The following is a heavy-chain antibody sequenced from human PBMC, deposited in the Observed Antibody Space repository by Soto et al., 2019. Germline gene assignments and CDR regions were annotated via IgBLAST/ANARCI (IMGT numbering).Heavy chain of an antibody. V-gene: IGHV1-46*01. CDR2: INPSGGST. Sequence: ASVKVSCKASGYTFTSYYMHWVRQAPGEGLEWMGIINPSGGSTSYAQKFQGRVTMTRDTSTSTVYMELSSLRSEDTAVYYCARDLMDDSSGYYYGYGFSDYWGQGTLVTVSS. CDR3: ARDLMDDSSGYYYGYGFSDY. D-gene: IGHD3-22*01. CDR1: GYTFTSYY. J-gene: IGHJ4*02.